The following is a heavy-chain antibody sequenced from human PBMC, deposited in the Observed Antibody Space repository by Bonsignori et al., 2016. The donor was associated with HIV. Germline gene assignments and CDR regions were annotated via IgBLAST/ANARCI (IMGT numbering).Heavy chain of an antibody. CDR3: AGMVYATLYYYYYMDV. V-gene: IGHV4-4*07. Sequence: SETLSLTCTVSGGSISSYYWSWIRQPAGKGLEWIGRIYTSGSTNYNPSLKSRVTMSVDTSKNQFSLKLSSVTAADTAVYYCAGMVYATLYYYYYMDVWGKGTTVTVSS. CDR2: IYTSGST. J-gene: IGHJ6*03. D-gene: IGHD2-8*01. CDR1: GGSISSYY.